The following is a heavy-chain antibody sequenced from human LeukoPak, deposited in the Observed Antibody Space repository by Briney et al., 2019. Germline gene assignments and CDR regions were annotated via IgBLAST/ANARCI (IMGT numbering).Heavy chain of an antibody. CDR3: ARVRIESGSYYFDY. Sequence: SETLSLTCAVYGVTFSAYLWTWIRQPPGKGLEWIGDINHGGRNNYNPSLKSRVHLSIDMSKHQFSLNVRSVTAADTAVYYCARVRIESGSYYFDYWGQGILVTVSS. J-gene: IGHJ4*02. CDR2: INHGGRN. D-gene: IGHD1-26*01. V-gene: IGHV4-34*01. CDR1: GVTFSAYL.